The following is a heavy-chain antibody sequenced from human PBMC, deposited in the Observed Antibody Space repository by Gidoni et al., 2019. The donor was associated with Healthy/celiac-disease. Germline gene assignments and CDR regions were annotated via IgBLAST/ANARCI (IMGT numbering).Heavy chain of an antibody. CDR2: IDPSDSYT. D-gene: IGHD6-13*01. CDR1: GYSVTSYW. J-gene: IGHJ3*02. CDR3: ARGGSSSWTPWAFDI. V-gene: IGHV5-10-1*03. Sequence: EVQLVQSGAEVKKPGESLRIYCKGSGYSVTSYWISWVRQMPGKGLEWVGGIDPSDSYTNYSPSFQGHVTISADKSISTAYLQWSSLKASDTAMYYCARGGSSSWTPWAFDIWGQGTMVTVSS.